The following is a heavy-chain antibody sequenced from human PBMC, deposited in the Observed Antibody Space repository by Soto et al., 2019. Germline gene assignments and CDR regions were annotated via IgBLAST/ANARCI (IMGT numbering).Heavy chain of an antibody. CDR3: VRGDNWNDEASDY. CDR1: GFMFSNHG. J-gene: IGHJ4*02. Sequence: QVQLVESGGGVVQPGRYLRLSCGASGFMFSNHGMHWVRQAPGKGLEWVAVIWSDGNNRYYADSVKGRFTISRDNSKNTVYLQMNSLRAEDTAVYYCVRGDNWNDEASDYWGQGTLVTVSS. D-gene: IGHD1-1*01. CDR2: IWSDGNNR. V-gene: IGHV3-33*01.